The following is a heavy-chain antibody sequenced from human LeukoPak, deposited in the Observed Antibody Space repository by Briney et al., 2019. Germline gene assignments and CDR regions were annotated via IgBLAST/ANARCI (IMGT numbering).Heavy chain of an antibody. CDR3: ATQQYCSSTSCYLDFDY. V-gene: IGHV1-24*01. CDR2: FDPEDGET. Sequence: GASVKVSCKASGYTFTGYYMHWVRQAPGQGLEWMGGFDPEDGETIYAQKFQGRVTMTEDTSTDTAYMELSSLRSEDTAVYYCATQQYCSSTSCYLDFDYWGQGTLVTVSS. CDR1: GYTFTGYY. D-gene: IGHD2-2*01. J-gene: IGHJ4*02.